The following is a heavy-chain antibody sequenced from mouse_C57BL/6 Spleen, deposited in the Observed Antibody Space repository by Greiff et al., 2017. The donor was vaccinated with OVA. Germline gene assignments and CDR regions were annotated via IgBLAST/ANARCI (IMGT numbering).Heavy chain of an antibody. Sequence: EVQLQASGGGLVKPGGSLKLSCAASGFTFSSYAMSWVRQTPEKRLEWVATISDGGSYTYYPDNVKGRFTISRDNAKNNLYLQMSHLKSEDTAMYYCARDRKGLRDWYFDVWGTGTTVTVSS. V-gene: IGHV5-4*01. CDR2: ISDGGSYT. J-gene: IGHJ1*03. CDR3: ARDRKGLRDWYFDV. CDR1: GFTFSSYA. D-gene: IGHD3-1*01.